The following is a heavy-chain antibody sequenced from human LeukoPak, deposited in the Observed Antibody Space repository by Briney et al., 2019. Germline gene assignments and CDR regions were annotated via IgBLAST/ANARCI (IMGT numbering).Heavy chain of an antibody. D-gene: IGHD2-21*01. CDR3: ARGDQDFDY. Sequence: SQTLSLTCAISGDSVSSNSAAWSWIRQSPSRGLEWLGRTYYRSKWYYNYAVSLKSRITINPDTSKNQFSLQLNSVTPEDTAVYYCARGDQDFDYWGQGTLVTVSS. V-gene: IGHV6-1*01. J-gene: IGHJ4*02. CDR1: GDSVSSNSAA. CDR2: TYYRSKWYY.